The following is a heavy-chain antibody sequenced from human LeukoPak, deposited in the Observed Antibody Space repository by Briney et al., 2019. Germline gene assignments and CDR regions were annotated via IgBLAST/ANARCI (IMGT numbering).Heavy chain of an antibody. CDR1: GYTFTGYY. Sequence: ASVKVSCKASGYTFTGYYMHWVRQAPGQGLEWMGWINPNSGGTNYAQKFQGRVTMTRDTSISTAYMELSRLRSDDTAVYYCARGRFTMVRARGAFDIWGQGTMVTVSS. V-gene: IGHV1-2*02. CDR2: INPNSGGT. D-gene: IGHD3-10*01. CDR3: ARGRFTMVRARGAFDI. J-gene: IGHJ3*02.